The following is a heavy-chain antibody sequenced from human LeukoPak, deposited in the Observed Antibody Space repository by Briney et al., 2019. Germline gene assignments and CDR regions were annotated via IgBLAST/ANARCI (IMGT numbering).Heavy chain of an antibody. CDR1: GFTFSRYW. D-gene: IGHD5-24*01. V-gene: IGHV3-7*03. Sequence: GGSLRLSCAASGFTFSRYWMHWVRQAPGKGLEWVANINQDGSEKYYVDSVKGRFTISRDNAKNSLYLQMNSLRAEDTAVYYCAKSGYNRFDYWGQGTLVTVSS. CDR2: INQDGSEK. CDR3: AKSGYNRFDY. J-gene: IGHJ4*02.